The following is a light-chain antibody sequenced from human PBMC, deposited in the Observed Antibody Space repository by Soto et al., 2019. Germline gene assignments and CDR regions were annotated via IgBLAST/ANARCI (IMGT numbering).Light chain of an antibody. CDR1: QSISSY. CDR3: QQSSSTPIT. V-gene: IGKV1-39*01. J-gene: IGKJ5*01. CDR2: AAS. Sequence: DIQMTHSPSSLSASVGDIVTITCRASQSISSYLNWYQQKPGKAPKLLIYAASSLQSGVPSRFSGSGSGTDFTLTISSLQPEDFATYYCQQSSSTPITFGQGTRLEIK.